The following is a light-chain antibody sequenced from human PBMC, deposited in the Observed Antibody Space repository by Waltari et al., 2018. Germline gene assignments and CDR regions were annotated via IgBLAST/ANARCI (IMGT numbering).Light chain of an antibody. CDR1: SLTTYA. Sequence: SSELTQAPAVSVALGQTVTITCQGDSLTTYAANWYQQRPGQAPILVIFSVDDRPSGIPDRFSGSSSGDTASLTITGAQAEDEADYYCNSRDPTTNAVVFGGGTRLTVL. V-gene: IGLV3-19*01. J-gene: IGLJ2*01. CDR3: NSRDPTTNAVV. CDR2: SVD.